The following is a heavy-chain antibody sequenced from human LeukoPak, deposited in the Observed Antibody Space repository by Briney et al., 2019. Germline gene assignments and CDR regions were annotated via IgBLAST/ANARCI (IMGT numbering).Heavy chain of an antibody. Sequence: SETLSLTCTVSGGSISSYYWSWIRQPPGKGLEWIGFIYYSGSTNYNPSLKSRVTISVDTSKNQFSLKLSSVTAADTAAYYCARVSSGNFDYWGQGTLVTVSS. CDR3: ARVSSGNFDY. J-gene: IGHJ4*02. D-gene: IGHD3-10*01. CDR2: IYYSGST. CDR1: GGSISSYY. V-gene: IGHV4-59*01.